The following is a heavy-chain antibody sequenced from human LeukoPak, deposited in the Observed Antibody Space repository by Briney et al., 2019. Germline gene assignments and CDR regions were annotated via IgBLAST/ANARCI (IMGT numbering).Heavy chain of an antibody. V-gene: IGHV3-30*18. CDR1: GFTFSSYG. CDR3: AKVPGELYWYFDL. J-gene: IGHJ2*01. CDR2: ISYDGSNK. Sequence: PGGSLRLSCAASGFTFSSYGMHWVRQAPGKGLEWVAVISYDGSNKYYADSVKGRFTISRDNSKNTLYLQMNSLRAEDTAVYYCAKVPGELYWYFDLWGRGTLVTVSS. D-gene: IGHD7-27*01.